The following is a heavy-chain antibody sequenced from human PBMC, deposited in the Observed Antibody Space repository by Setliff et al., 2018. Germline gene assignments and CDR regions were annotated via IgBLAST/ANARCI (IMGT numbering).Heavy chain of an antibody. CDR2: ISSKADKYAT. Sequence: GGSLRLSCAASGFTFSGADIHWVRQATGKGLEWVGHISSKADKYATDYGASANGRFIISRDDSEKTAYLQMSSLKVDDTAMYYCILPCTSGWHNWLDPWGQGTLVTSPQ. CDR3: ILPCTSGWHNWLDP. CDR1: GFTFSGAD. V-gene: IGHV3-73*01. J-gene: IGHJ5*02. D-gene: IGHD6-19*01.